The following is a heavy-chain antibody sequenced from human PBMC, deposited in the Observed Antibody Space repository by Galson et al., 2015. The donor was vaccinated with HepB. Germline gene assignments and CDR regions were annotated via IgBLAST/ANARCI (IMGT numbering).Heavy chain of an antibody. D-gene: IGHD3-10*01. CDR1: GYTFTSYG. Sequence: SVKVSCKASGYTFTSYGISWVRQAPGQGLEWMGWISAYNGNTNYAQKLQGRVTMTTDTSTSTAYMELRSLRSDDTAVYYCARAEHPLYYGPFSHWGQGTLVTVSS. V-gene: IGHV1-18*01. J-gene: IGHJ4*02. CDR2: ISAYNGNT. CDR3: ARAEHPLYYGPFSH.